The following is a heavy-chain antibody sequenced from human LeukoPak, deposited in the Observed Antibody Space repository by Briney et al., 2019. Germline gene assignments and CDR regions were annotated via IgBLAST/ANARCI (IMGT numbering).Heavy chain of an antibody. D-gene: IGHD2/OR15-2a*01. Sequence: AESLKICCKASGYSSTSYSIGWVRQLPRKGLEWMGIIYPGDADTRYSPSFQGQVTISADKSISTAYLQWSSLKASDTAMYYCARPSEWQYFQDDDAFDIWGQGTMVTVSS. CDR2: IYPGDADT. J-gene: IGHJ3*02. CDR3: ARPSEWQYFQDDDAFDI. V-gene: IGHV5-51*01. CDR1: GYSSTSYS.